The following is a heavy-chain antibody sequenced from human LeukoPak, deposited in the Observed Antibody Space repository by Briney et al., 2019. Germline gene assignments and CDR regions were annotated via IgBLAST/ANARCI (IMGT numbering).Heavy chain of an antibody. CDR1: GGSISDYY. Sequence: PSETLSLTCTVSGGSISDYYWTWIRQPPGKGLEWIGYIYDSGSTNYNPSLKSRVSISVDTSKNQFSLKLSSVTAADTAVYYCARDSVGYCSSTSCYDDYYYGMDVWGQGTTVTVSS. D-gene: IGHD2-2*01. V-gene: IGHV4-59*12. J-gene: IGHJ6*02. CDR3: ARDSVGYCSSTSCYDDYYYGMDV. CDR2: IYDSGST.